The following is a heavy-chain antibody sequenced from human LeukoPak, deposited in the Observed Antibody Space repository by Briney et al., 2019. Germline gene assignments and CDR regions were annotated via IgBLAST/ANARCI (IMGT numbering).Heavy chain of an antibody. CDR3: ARQGAGYGDYAH. J-gene: IGHJ4*02. CDR1: GGSISSTNYY. D-gene: IGHD4-17*01. V-gene: IGHV4-39*01. CDR2: IYYIGST. Sequence: SETLSLTCIVSGGSISSTNYYWGWIRQSPGMGLEWIGSIYYIGSTYYNPSLKNRVTISVDTSKNQFSLKLSSVTAADTAVYYCARQGAGYGDYAHWGQGTLVTVS.